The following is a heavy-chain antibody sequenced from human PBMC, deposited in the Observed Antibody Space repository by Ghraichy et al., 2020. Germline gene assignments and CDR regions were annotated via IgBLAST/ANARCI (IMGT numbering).Heavy chain of an antibody. CDR1: GFTFSTYA. Sequence: GGSLRLSCAASGFTFSTYAMSWVRQAPGKGLEWVSVISGSGGSTYYTDSVKGRFAISRDNSKNTLYLQMNILRAEDTAVYYCAKDVSFPGYSDYWGQGTLVTVSS. CDR2: ISGSGGST. CDR3: AKDVSFPGYSDY. V-gene: IGHV3-23*01. D-gene: IGHD1-1*01. J-gene: IGHJ4*02.